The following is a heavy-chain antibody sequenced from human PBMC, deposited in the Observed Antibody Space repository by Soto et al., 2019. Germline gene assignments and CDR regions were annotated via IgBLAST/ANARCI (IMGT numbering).Heavy chain of an antibody. J-gene: IGHJ2*01. V-gene: IGHV3-30-3*01. CDR1: GFTFSSYA. CDR2: ISYDGSNK. CDR3: AREPARWIAPSRTGGDRGYFDL. Sequence: QVQLVESGGGVVQPGRSLRLSCAASGFTFSSYAMHWVRQAPGKGLEWVAVISYDGSNKYYADSVKGRFTISRDNSKTTLYLQMNSLRAEDTAVYYCAREPARWIAPSRTGGDRGYFDLWGRGTLVTVSS. D-gene: IGHD5-12*01.